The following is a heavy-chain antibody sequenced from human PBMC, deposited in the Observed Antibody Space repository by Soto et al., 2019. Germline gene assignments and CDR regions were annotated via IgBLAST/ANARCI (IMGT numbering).Heavy chain of an antibody. J-gene: IGHJ4*02. CDR3: ARDRTPLLGSGYYFDY. D-gene: IGHD3-22*01. CDR1: GFTFSSYG. V-gene: IGHV3-33*01. CDR2: IWYDGSNK. Sequence: QVQLVESGGGVVQPGRSLRLSCAASGFTFSSYGMHWVRQAPGKGLEWVAVIWYDGSNKYYADSVKGRFTISRDNSKNTLYLQMNSLRAEDTAVYYCARDRTPLLGSGYYFDYWGQGTLVTVSS.